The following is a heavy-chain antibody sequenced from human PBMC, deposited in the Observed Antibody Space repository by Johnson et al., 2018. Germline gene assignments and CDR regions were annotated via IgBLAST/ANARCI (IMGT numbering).Heavy chain of an antibody. CDR3: AKILGRWAFDI. D-gene: IGHD4-23*01. J-gene: IGHJ3*02. CDR1: GFTLSSYA. Sequence: QVQLQESGGGVVQPGRSLRLSCAASGFTLSSYAMHWVRQAPGKGLEWVAVVSYDGSNKYYADSVKGRFTISRDNSKNTVYLQMNHLGTEDTAVYYCAKILGRWAFDIWGQGTMVTVSS. V-gene: IGHV3-30*18. CDR2: VSYDGSNK.